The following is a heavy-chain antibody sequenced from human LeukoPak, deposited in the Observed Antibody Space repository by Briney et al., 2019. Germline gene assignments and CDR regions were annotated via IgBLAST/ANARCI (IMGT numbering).Heavy chain of an antibody. CDR2: IYYSGST. J-gene: IGHJ4*02. Sequence: SQTLSLTCTVSGGSISSGDYYWSWIRQPPGKGLEWIGYIYYSGSTYYNPSLKSRVTISVATSKNQFSLKLSSVTAADTAVYYCARDRNYYDSSGYYFDYWGQGTLVTVSS. CDR1: GGSISSGDYY. CDR3: ARDRNYYDSSGYYFDY. D-gene: IGHD3-22*01. V-gene: IGHV4-30-4*08.